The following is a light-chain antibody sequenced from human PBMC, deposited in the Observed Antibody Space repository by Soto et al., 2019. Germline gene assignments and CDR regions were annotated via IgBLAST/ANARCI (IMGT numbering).Light chain of an antibody. CDR2: ANN. CDR1: TSDIGSNT. CDR3: EAWDDSLNGPV. J-gene: IGLJ3*02. Sequence: QSVLTQPPSASGTPGQKIAISCSGSTSDIGSNTVNWYQQVPGTAPKLLIYANNLRPSGVPDRFSGSKSGTSASLAISGLQSEDEADYCCEAWDDSLNGPVFGGGTKLTVL. V-gene: IGLV1-44*01.